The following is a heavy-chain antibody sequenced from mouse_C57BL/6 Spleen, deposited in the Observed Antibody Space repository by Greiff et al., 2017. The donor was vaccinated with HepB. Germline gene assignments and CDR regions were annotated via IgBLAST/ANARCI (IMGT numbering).Heavy chain of an antibody. CDR2: INPSSGYT. CDR3: ARGGRNYVEAMDY. V-gene: IGHV1-4*01. CDR1: GYTFTSST. J-gene: IGHJ4*01. D-gene: IGHD1-1*01. Sequence: QVQLKQSGAELARPGASVKMSCKASGYTFTSSTMHWVKQRPGPGLEWIGYINPSSGYTKYNQKFKAKATLTADKSSSTAYMQLSSLTSEDSAVYDCARGGRNYVEAMDYGGQGTSVTVSS.